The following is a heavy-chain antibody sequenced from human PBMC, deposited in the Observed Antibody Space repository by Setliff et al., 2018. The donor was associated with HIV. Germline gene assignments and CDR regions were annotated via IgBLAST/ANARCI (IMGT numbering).Heavy chain of an antibody. CDR1: GYNFISYY. V-gene: IGHV5-51*01. J-gene: IGHJ3*01. Sequence: PGESLKISCKASGYNFISYYIGWVRQMPGKGLAWMGIIYPVDSDTRYGPSFEGQVTISADWSITTAFLQWNSLKASDTAMYYCARRPVSDTFDVWGQGTMVTISS. CDR2: IYPVDSDT. CDR3: ARRPVSDTFDV.